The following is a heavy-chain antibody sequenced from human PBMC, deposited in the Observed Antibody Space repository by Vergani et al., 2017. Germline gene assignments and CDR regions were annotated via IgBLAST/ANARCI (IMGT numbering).Heavy chain of an antibody. Sequence: EVQLLESGGGLVQPGGSLRLSCAASGFTFSSYAMRWVRQASGKGLEWVSGISGSGGSTNYGDSVNGRFSISRDNSKNTLYLQMNTLRAEDTAVYYCAKETRMLTGYYIDLWGQGTLVTVSS. J-gene: IGHJ5*02. CDR2: ISGSGGST. CDR1: GFTFSSYA. V-gene: IGHV3-23*01. CDR3: AKETRMLTGYYIDL. D-gene: IGHD3-9*01.